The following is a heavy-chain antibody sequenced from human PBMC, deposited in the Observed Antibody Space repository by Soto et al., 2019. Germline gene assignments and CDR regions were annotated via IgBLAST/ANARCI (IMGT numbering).Heavy chain of an antibody. V-gene: IGHV3-23*01. CDR3: AKDQADVTLFDY. CDR1: GFSFSSLA. Sequence: GGSLRLSCAASGFSFSSLAMSWVRQASGKGLEWVSSISGRGVATLYADSVKGRFTISRDNSRNTLYLQVNSLRAEDTAVYYCAKDQADVTLFDYWGQGTLVTVSS. CDR2: ISGRGVAT. J-gene: IGHJ4*02. D-gene: IGHD2-21*02.